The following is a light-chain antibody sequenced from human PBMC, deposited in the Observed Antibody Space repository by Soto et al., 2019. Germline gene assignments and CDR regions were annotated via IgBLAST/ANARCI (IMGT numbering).Light chain of an antibody. CDR1: QNIRSR. CDR3: QQYHSYWT. Sequence: DFQMTQSPSTLSASVGDRVTITCRASQNIRSRLAWFQQKPGKAPKLLIYDASSLESGVPQRFSGSGSGTECTLTISSLQTDDLSTYYCQQYHSYWTFGQGTKVE. CDR2: DAS. V-gene: IGKV1-5*01. J-gene: IGKJ1*01.